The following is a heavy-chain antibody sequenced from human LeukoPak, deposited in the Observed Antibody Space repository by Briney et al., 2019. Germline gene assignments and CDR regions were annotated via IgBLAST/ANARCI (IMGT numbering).Heavy chain of an antibody. V-gene: IGHV1-2*02. J-gene: IGHJ4*02. D-gene: IGHD3-10*01. CDR1: GYTFTGYY. Sequence: ASVKVSCKAPGYTFTGYYMHWVRQAPGQGLEWMGWINPNSGGTNYAQKFQGRVTMTRDTSISTAYMELSRLRSDDTAVYYCARGWSLLWFGEGYFDYWGQGTLVTVSS. CDR3: ARGWSLLWFGEGYFDY. CDR2: INPNSGGT.